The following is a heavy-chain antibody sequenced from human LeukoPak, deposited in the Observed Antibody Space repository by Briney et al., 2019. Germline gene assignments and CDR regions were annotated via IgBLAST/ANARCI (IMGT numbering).Heavy chain of an antibody. J-gene: IGHJ4*02. Sequence: GGSLRLSCATSGFTFSTSWMHWVRQAPGKGLVWVSRINTDATVTTYADSVKGRFTISRDNAKNTVWLQMNSLRAEDTAVYYCARGVNGNSDFWGQGTLVTVSS. CDR1: GFTFSTSW. CDR3: ARGVNGNSDF. CDR2: INTDATVT. D-gene: IGHD2-8*01. V-gene: IGHV3-74*01.